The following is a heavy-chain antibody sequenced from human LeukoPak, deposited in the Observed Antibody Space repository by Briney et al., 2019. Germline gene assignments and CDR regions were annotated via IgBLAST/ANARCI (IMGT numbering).Heavy chain of an antibody. V-gene: IGHV4-59*01. Sequence: PSETLSLTCTVSGGSISSYYWSWIRQPPGKGLEWIGYIYYSGSTNYNPSLKSRVTISVDTSKNQFSLKLSSVTAADTAVYYCARGEAVAGLKALHWGQGTPVTVSS. CDR2: IYYSGST. D-gene: IGHD6-19*01. J-gene: IGHJ4*02. CDR1: GGSISSYY. CDR3: ARGEAVAGLKALH.